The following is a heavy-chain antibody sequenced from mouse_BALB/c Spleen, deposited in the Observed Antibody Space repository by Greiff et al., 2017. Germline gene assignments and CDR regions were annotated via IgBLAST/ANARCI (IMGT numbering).Heavy chain of an antibody. CDR1: GYTFTSYW. J-gene: IGHJ1*01. Sequence: QLQQSGTVLARPGASVKMSCKASGYTFTSYWMHWVKQRPGQGLEWIGAIYPGNSDTSYNQKFKGKAKLTAVTSTSTAYMELSSLTNEDSAVYYCTRDYGSSYWYFDVWGAGTTVTVSS. V-gene: IGHV1-5*01. CDR2: IYPGNSDT. D-gene: IGHD1-1*01. CDR3: TRDYGSSYWYFDV.